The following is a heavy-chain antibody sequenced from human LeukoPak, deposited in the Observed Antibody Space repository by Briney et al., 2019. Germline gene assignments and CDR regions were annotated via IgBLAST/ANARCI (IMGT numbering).Heavy chain of an antibody. CDR1: GGSFSGYY. Sequence: PSETLSLTCAVYGGSFSGYYWSWIRQPPGKGLEWIGEINHSGSTNYNPPLKSRVTISVDTSKNQFSLKLSSVTAADTAVYYCARDLDGLGSYSGLDWGQGTLVTVSS. J-gene: IGHJ4*02. CDR2: INHSGST. D-gene: IGHD3-10*01. V-gene: IGHV4-34*01. CDR3: ARDLDGLGSYSGLD.